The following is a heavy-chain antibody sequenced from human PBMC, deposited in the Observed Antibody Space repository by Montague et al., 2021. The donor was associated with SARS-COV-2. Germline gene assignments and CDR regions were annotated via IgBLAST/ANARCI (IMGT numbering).Heavy chain of an antibody. Sequence: SLRLSCAASGFTFSSYGMHWVRQAPGKGLEWVAVIWYDGSNKYYADSVKGRFTIPRDNSKNTLYLQMNSLRAEDTAVYYCARDWWNGDWLFGLYYYYGMDVWGQGTTVTVSS. D-gene: IGHD3-9*01. CDR1: GFTFSSYG. V-gene: IGHV3-33*01. CDR3: ARDWWNGDWLFGLYYYYGMDV. J-gene: IGHJ6*02. CDR2: IWYDGSNK.